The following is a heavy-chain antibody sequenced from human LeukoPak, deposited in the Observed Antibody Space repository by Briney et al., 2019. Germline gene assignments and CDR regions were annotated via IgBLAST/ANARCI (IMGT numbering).Heavy chain of an antibody. D-gene: IGHD3-16*01. V-gene: IGHV3-23*01. J-gene: IGHJ4*02. CDR2: ISGSGSST. Sequence: GGTLRLSCAASGFTFSSYAMSWVRQAPGKGLEWVSSISGSGSSTYYADSVKGRFIISRDNSKNTLFLQMNSLKADDTAVYYCAKGGGGVLASWGQGTLVTVSS. CDR3: AKGGGGVLAS. CDR1: GFTFSSYA.